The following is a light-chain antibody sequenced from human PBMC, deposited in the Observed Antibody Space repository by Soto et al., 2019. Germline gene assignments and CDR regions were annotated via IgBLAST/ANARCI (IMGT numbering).Light chain of an antibody. CDR1: HIVSSS. Sequence: ESVLTQSPATLSLSPGEIATLSCRSIHIVSSSLVWYQQKPFQAPRLLIYDSSNRATGIPARFSGSGSGTDFTLTISSLEPEDFAVYYCQQRSNSPTFGQGTRLEI. J-gene: IGKJ5*01. V-gene: IGKV3-11*01. CDR3: QQRSNSPT. CDR2: DSS.